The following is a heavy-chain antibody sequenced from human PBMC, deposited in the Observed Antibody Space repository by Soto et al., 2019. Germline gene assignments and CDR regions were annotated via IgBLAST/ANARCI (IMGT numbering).Heavy chain of an antibody. D-gene: IGHD3-10*01. CDR2: IYYSGST. J-gene: IGHJ5*02. Sequence: SETLSLTCTVSGGSISSGGYYWSWIRQHPGKGLEWIGYIYYSGSTYYNPSLKSRVTISVDTSKNQFSLKLSSVTAADTAVYYCARMGFGESNWFDPWGQGTLVTVSS. CDR3: ARMGFGESNWFDP. CDR1: GGSISSGGYY. V-gene: IGHV4-31*03.